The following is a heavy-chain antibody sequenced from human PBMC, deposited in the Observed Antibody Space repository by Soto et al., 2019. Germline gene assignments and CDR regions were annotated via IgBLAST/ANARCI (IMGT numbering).Heavy chain of an antibody. D-gene: IGHD3-3*01. J-gene: IGHJ3*02. CDR2: ISGSGGST. CDR1: GFTFSSYA. V-gene: IGHV3-23*01. Sequence: PGGSLRLSCAASGFTFSSYAMSWVRQAPGKGLEWVSAISGSGGSTYYADSVKGRFTISRDNSKNTLYLQMNSLRAEDTAVYYCAKKGPNDFWSGNDAFDIWGQGTMVTVSS. CDR3: AKKGPNDFWSGNDAFDI.